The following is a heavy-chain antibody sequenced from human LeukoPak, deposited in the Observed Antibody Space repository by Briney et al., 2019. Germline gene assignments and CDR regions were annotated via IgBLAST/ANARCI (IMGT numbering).Heavy chain of an antibody. CDR2: ISGSGGST. J-gene: IGHJ4*02. D-gene: IGHD5-18*01. V-gene: IGHV3-23*01. Sequence: GGSLRLSCAASGFTFSSYAMSWVRQAPWKGLEGVAAISGSGGSTYYADSVKGRVTIYRDNSKNTVYLQMNSLRAEDTAVYYCAKGQPGYSYGYSLFDYWGQGTLVTVSS. CDR3: AKGQPGYSYGYSLFDY. CDR1: GFTFSSYA.